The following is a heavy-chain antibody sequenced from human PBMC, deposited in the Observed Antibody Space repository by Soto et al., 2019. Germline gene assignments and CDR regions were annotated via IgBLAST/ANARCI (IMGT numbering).Heavy chain of an antibody. Sequence: ASVKVSCKASGYTFTGYYMHWVRQASGQGLEWMGWINPNSGGTNYAQKFQGRVTMTRDTSISTAYMELNRLRSDDTAVYYCARDPPGSIAAAGTRYYYYGMDVWGQGTTVTVSS. CDR1: GYTFTGYY. D-gene: IGHD6-13*01. CDR3: ARDPPGSIAAAGTRYYYYGMDV. CDR2: INPNSGGT. V-gene: IGHV1-2*02. J-gene: IGHJ6*02.